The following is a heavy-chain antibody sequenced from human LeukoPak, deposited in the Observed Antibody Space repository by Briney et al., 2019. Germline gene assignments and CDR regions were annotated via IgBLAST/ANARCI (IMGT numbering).Heavy chain of an antibody. CDR3: ASTNWNYP. CDR2: INPHSGGT. V-gene: IGHV1-2*06. Sequence: ASVKVSCKASGYTFTGYYMHWVRQAPGQGLELMGRINPHSGGTNYEQKFQGRVTMTRDTSISTAYMELSRLRSDDTAVYYCASTNWNYPWGQGTLVTVSS. CDR1: GYTFTGYY. J-gene: IGHJ5*02.